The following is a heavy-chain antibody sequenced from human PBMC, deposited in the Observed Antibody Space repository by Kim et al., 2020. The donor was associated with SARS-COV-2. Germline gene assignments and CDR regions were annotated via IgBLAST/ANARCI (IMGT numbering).Heavy chain of an antibody. CDR3: AGTRTSTGTYSAFDY. CDR1: RFTFSSYG. D-gene: IGHD1-26*01. CDR2: IWYDGSNK. Sequence: GGSLRLSCVVSRFTFSSYGMHWVRQAPGKGLEWVALIWYDGSNKYYADSVQGRFTISRDNSKNTLYLQMSSLRAEDTAVYYCAGTRTSTGTYSAFDYWGQGTLVTVSS. J-gene: IGHJ4*02. V-gene: IGHV3-33*01.